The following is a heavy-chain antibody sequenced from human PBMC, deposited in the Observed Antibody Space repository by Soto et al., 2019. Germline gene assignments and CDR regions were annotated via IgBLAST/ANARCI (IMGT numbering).Heavy chain of an antibody. Sequence: QVQLVESGGGVVQPGRSLRLSCAASGFTFSSYAMHWVRQAPGKGLEWVAVISYDGSNKYYADSVKGRFTISRDNSKNTLYLQMNSLRAEDTAVCYCARDDSDIVVVPAAIRYYYYGMDVWGQGTTVTVSS. D-gene: IGHD2-2*02. CDR3: ARDDSDIVVVPAAIRYYYYGMDV. CDR2: ISYDGSNK. CDR1: GFTFSSYA. J-gene: IGHJ6*02. V-gene: IGHV3-30-3*01.